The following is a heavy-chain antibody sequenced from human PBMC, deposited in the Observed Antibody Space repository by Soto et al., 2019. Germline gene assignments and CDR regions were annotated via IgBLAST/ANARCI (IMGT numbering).Heavy chain of an antibody. CDR1: GYTFTSYG. CDR2: ISAYNGNT. Sequence: ASVKVSCKASGYTFTSYGISRVRQAPGQGLEWMGWISAYNGNTNYAQKLQGRVTMTTDTSTSTAYMELRSLRSDDTAVYYCARDFPRDSSSTSWPIAFDIWGQGTMVTVSS. CDR3: ARDFPRDSSSTSWPIAFDI. D-gene: IGHD2-2*01. J-gene: IGHJ3*02. V-gene: IGHV1-18*01.